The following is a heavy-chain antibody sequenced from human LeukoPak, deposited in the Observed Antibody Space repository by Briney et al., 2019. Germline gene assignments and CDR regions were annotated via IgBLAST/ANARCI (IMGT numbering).Heavy chain of an antibody. CDR1: GGSISSGGYS. V-gene: IGHV4-30-4*07. D-gene: IGHD6-19*01. Sequence: SETLSLTCAVSGGSISSGGYSWSWIRQPPGKAMEFIAYIYYTGNTYFNPSLKSRVTISVDTSKNQFSLKLSSVTAADTAVYYCARQIGVAVAGTIFDYWGQGTLVTVSS. CDR3: ARQIGVAVAGTIFDY. J-gene: IGHJ4*02. CDR2: IYYTGNT.